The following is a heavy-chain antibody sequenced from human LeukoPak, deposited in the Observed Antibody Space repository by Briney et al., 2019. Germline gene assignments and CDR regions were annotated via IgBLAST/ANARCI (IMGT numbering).Heavy chain of an antibody. Sequence: SETLSLTCAVYGGSFSGYFWSWIRQPPGKRLEWIGEINHRGSTNYNPSLKSRVTISEDTSKNQFSLKLSSVTAADTAVYYCARSTPSLYGDTPSAFDIWGQGTMVTVSS. V-gene: IGHV4-34*01. J-gene: IGHJ3*02. D-gene: IGHD4-17*01. CDR3: ARSTPSLYGDTPSAFDI. CDR2: INHRGST. CDR1: GGSFSGYF.